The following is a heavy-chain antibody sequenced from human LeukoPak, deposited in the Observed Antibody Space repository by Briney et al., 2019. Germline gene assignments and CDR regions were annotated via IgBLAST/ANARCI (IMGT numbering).Heavy chain of an antibody. CDR3: ARSRRYYYDSSGYFDY. CDR1: GFTFSDHF. J-gene: IGHJ4*02. CDR2: IWYDGSNK. V-gene: IGHV3-33*08. Sequence: GGSLRLSCAASGFTFSDHFLDWVRQAPGKGLEWVAVIWYDGSNKYYADSVKGRFTISRDNSKNTLYLQMNSLRAEDTAVYYCARSRRYYYDSSGYFDYWGQGTLVTVSS. D-gene: IGHD3-22*01.